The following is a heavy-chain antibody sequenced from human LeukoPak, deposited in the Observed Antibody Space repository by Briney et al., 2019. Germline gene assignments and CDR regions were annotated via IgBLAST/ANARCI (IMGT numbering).Heavy chain of an antibody. Sequence: SETLSLTCTVSGGSISSGGYYWSWIRQPPGKGLEWIGYIYHSGSTYYNPSLKSRVTISVDRSKNQFSLKLSSVTAADTAVYYCAREIAARPGFFDYWGQGTLVTVSS. V-gene: IGHV4-30-2*01. CDR3: AREIAARPGFFDY. D-gene: IGHD6-6*01. CDR2: IYHSGST. CDR1: GGSISSGGYY. J-gene: IGHJ4*02.